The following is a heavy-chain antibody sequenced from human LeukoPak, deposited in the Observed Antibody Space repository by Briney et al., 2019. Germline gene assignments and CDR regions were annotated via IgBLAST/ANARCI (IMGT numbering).Heavy chain of an antibody. CDR3: ARTMTTLTTHGELDF. Sequence: ASVKVSCKTSGYTFSNYVLTWVRQAPGRGLEWMGRISTYTGNSNYAQKYQDRVTMTTDTSTSTAYMELRNLSSDDTAVYYCARTMTTLTTHGELDFWGQGTLVTVSS. D-gene: IGHD4-17*01. V-gene: IGHV1-18*01. J-gene: IGHJ4*02. CDR1: GYTFSNYV. CDR2: ISTYTGNS.